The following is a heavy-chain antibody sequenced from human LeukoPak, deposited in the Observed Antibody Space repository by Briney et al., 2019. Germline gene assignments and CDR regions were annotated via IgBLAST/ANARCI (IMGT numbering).Heavy chain of an antibody. CDR1: GGSISGYY. CDR3: ARYNWNDADAFDI. J-gene: IGHJ3*02. V-gene: IGHV4-59*01. D-gene: IGHD1-1*01. CDR2: IDYTGDT. Sequence: SETLSLTCTVSGGSISGYYWSWIRQPPGKALEWIAYIDYTGDTNSSPSLKSRVTISVDTSKNQFSLKLSSVTAADTAVYYCARYNWNDADAFDIWGQGTMVTVSS.